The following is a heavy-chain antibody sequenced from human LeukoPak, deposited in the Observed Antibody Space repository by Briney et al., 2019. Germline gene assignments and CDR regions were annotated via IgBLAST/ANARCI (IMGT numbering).Heavy chain of an antibody. V-gene: IGHV4-61*01. CDR1: GGSISSSSYY. Sequence: PSETLSLTCTVSGGSISSSSYYWSWIRQPPGKGLEWIGYIYYSGSTNYNPSLKSRVTISVDTSKNQVSLKLSSVTAADTAVYYCARGRWELPYWGQGTLVTVSS. CDR2: IYYSGST. J-gene: IGHJ4*02. D-gene: IGHD2-15*01. CDR3: ARGRWELPY.